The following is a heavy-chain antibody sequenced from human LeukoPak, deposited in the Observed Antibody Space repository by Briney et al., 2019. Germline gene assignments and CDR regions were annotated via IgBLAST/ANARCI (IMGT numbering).Heavy chain of an antibody. V-gene: IGHV1-46*01. CDR1: GYTFTSYY. Sequence: ASVKVSCKASGYTFTSYYMHWVRQAPGQGLEWMGIINPSGGSTSYAQKFQGRVTMTRDTSTSTVYMELSSLRSEDTAVYYCARSWGDIVVVPAAFDHWGQGTLVTVSS. D-gene: IGHD2-2*01. J-gene: IGHJ4*02. CDR3: ARSWGDIVVVPAAFDH. CDR2: INPSGGST.